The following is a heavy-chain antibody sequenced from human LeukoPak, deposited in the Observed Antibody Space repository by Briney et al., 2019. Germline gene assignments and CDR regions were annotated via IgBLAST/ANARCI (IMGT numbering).Heavy chain of an antibody. Sequence: GESLKISCKGSGYRSTSYWIGWVRQMPGKGLEWMGIIYPGDSETRYSPSFQGQVTISADKSISTAYLQWSSLKASDTAIYFCATLGSNSWYFFESWGQGTLVTVSS. J-gene: IGHJ4*02. D-gene: IGHD6-13*01. CDR1: GYRSTSYW. CDR2: IYPGDSET. V-gene: IGHV5-51*01. CDR3: ATLGSNSWYFFES.